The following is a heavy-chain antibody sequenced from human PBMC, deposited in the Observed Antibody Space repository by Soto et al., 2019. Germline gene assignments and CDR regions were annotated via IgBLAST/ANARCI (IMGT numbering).Heavy chain of an antibody. CDR1: GGTFSSYA. CDR2: IIPIFGTA. V-gene: IGHV1-69*06. D-gene: IGHD5-12*01. J-gene: IGHJ3*02. Sequence: SVKVSCKASGGTFSSYAISWVRQSPGQGLEWMGGIIPIFGTANYAQKFQGRVTITADKSTSTAYMELSSLRSEDTAVYYCARGRDGYNGDAFDIWGQGTMVTVSS. CDR3: ARGRDGYNGDAFDI.